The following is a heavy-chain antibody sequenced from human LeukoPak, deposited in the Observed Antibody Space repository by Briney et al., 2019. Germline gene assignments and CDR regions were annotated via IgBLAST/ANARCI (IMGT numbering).Heavy chain of an antibody. D-gene: IGHD2-21*02. Sequence: GGFLRLSCAASGFTFSSYWMSWVRQAPGKGLEWVANIKQDGSEKYYVDSVKGRFTISRDNAKNSLYLQMNSLRAEDTAVYYCARGEVVTAYYYYGMDVWGQGTTVTVSS. CDR3: ARGEVVTAYYYYGMDV. V-gene: IGHV3-7*01. J-gene: IGHJ6*02. CDR1: GFTFSSYW. CDR2: IKQDGSEK.